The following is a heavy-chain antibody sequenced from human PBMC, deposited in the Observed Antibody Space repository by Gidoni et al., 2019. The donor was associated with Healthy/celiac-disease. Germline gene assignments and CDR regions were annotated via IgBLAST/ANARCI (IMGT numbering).Heavy chain of an antibody. J-gene: IGHJ4*02. Sequence: EVQLVESGGGLVKPGGSLRLSCAASGFTFSSYSMNWVRQAPGKGLEWVSSISSSSSYIYYADSVKGRFTIARDNAKNSLYLQMNSLRAEDTAVYYCARDLGDYYDSSGYYYSYFDYWGQGTLVTVSS. CDR2: ISSSSSYI. D-gene: IGHD3-22*01. CDR1: GFTFSSYS. V-gene: IGHV3-21*01. CDR3: ARDLGDYYDSSGYYYSYFDY.